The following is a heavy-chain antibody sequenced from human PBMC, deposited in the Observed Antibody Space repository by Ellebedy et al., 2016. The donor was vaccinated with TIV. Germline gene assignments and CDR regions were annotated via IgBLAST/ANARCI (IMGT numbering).Heavy chain of an antibody. CDR3: ATRRGHSFEF. CDR1: GFTFSSSV. D-gene: IGHD3-10*01. Sequence: GESLKISCAASGFTFSSSVMSWVRQTPGKGLEWVSTLTGSGDTTYYADSVKGRFTISRDNSKNTLFLQMNSLRAEDTAVYSCATRRGHSFEFWGQGTLVTVSS. V-gene: IGHV3-23*01. CDR2: LTGSGDTT. J-gene: IGHJ4*02.